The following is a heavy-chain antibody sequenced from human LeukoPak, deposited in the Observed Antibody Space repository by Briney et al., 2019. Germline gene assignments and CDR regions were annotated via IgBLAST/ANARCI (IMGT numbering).Heavy chain of an antibody. J-gene: IGHJ3*02. CDR1: GGSISTSTYY. CDR2: IYYSGST. CDR3: ASGYSYGYGMNAFDI. Sequence: SETLSLTCTVSGGSISTSTYYWSWIRQPPGEGLEWIGYIYYSGSTNYNPSLKSRVTISVDTSKNQFSLKLSSVTAADTAVYYCASGYSYGYGMNAFDIWGQGTMVTVSS. V-gene: IGHV4-61*01. D-gene: IGHD5-18*01.